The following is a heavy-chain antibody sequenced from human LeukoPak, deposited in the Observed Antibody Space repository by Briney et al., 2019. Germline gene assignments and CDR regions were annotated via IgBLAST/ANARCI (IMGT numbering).Heavy chain of an antibody. CDR1: GYTLTGYY. CDR3: ARVVYGSGSYYNGEIDY. D-gene: IGHD3-10*01. CDR2: INPNSGGT. V-gene: IGHV1-2*02. J-gene: IGHJ4*02. Sequence: ASVKVSCKASGYTLTGYYMHWVRQAPGQGLEWMGWINPNSGGTNYVQKFQGRVTMTRDTSISTAYMELSRLRSDDTAVYYCARVVYGSGSYYNGEIDYWGQGTLVTVSS.